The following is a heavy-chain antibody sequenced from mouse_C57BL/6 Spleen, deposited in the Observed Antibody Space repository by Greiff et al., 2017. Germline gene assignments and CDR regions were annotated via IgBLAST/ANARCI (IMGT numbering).Heavy chain of an antibody. Sequence: EVQGVESGGGLVKPGGSLKLSCAASGFTFSSYAMSWVRQTPEKRLEWVATISDGGSYTYYPDNVKGRFTISRDNAKNNLYLQMSHLKSEDTAMYYCARGGYDYDESYWYFDVWGTGTTVTVSS. D-gene: IGHD2-4*01. J-gene: IGHJ1*03. V-gene: IGHV5-4*01. CDR1: GFTFSSYA. CDR3: ARGGYDYDESYWYFDV. CDR2: ISDGGSYT.